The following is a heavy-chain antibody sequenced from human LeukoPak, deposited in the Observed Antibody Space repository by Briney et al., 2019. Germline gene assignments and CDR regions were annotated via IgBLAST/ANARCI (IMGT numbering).Heavy chain of an antibody. V-gene: IGHV1-69*01. D-gene: IGHD3-22*01. Sequence: ASVKVSCXASGGTFSSYAISWVRQAPGQGLEWMGGIIPIFSTANYAQKFQGRVTITADESTSTAYMELSSLRSEDTAVYYCARVPLYYYDSSGYYYGLVGAFDIWGQGTMVTVSS. CDR2: IIPIFSTA. J-gene: IGHJ3*02. CDR1: GGTFSSYA. CDR3: ARVPLYYYDSSGYYYGLVGAFDI.